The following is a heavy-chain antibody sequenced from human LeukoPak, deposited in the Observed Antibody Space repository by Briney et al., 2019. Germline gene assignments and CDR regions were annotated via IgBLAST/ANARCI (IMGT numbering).Heavy chain of an antibody. CDR2: MYYSGST. D-gene: IGHD5-12*01. V-gene: IGHV4-59*01. CDR3: ARGVAGYGPYDY. Sequence: SETLSLTCTVSGDSISTYYWSWIRQPPGKGLEWIGYMYYSGSTNYNPSLKSRVTISLDTPKNQFSLRLNSVAAADTAVYYCARGVAGYGPYDYWGQGTLVTVSS. CDR1: GDSISTYY. J-gene: IGHJ4*02.